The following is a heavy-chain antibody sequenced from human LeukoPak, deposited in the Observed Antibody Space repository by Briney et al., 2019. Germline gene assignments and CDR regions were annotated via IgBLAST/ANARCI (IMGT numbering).Heavy chain of an antibody. CDR3: AKDSRYDFWRTKDYYMDV. CDR1: GFTFSGSS. J-gene: IGHJ6*03. D-gene: IGHD3-3*01. CDR2: ISPDGKNK. V-gene: IGHV3-30*04. Sequence: GGSLRLSCAASGFTFSGSSMHWVRQAPGKGLEWVALISPDGKNKYYVDSVEGRFTISRDNSKNTLYLQVNSLRDEDTAVYYCAKDSRYDFWRTKDYYMDVWGKGTTVTVSS.